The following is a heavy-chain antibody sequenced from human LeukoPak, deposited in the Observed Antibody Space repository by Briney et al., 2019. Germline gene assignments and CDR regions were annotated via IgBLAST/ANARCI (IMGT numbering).Heavy chain of an antibody. CDR1: GGSFSGYY. CDR3: AREDRRSSGYSLYFDY. J-gene: IGHJ4*02. D-gene: IGHD3-22*01. V-gene: IGHV4-4*07. Sequence: SETLSLTCAVYGGSFSGYYWSWIRQPAGKGLEWIGRIYTSGSTNYNPSLKSRVTMSVDTSKNQFSLKLSSVTAADTAVYYCAREDRRSSGYSLYFDYWGQGTLVTVSS. CDR2: IYTSGST.